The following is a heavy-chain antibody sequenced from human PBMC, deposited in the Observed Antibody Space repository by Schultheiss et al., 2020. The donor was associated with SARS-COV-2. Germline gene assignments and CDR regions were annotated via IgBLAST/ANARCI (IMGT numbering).Heavy chain of an antibody. D-gene: IGHD3-22*01. CDR1: GFTFSSYA. V-gene: IGHV3-23*01. J-gene: IGHJ3*02. Sequence: GGSLRLSCAASGFTFSSYAMSWVRQAPGKGLEWVSAISGSGGSTYYADSVKGRFTISRDNSKNTLYLQMNSLKTEDTAVYYCATYYDSSGSIRDAFDIWGQGTMVTVSS. CDR2: ISGSGGST. CDR3: ATYYDSSGSIRDAFDI.